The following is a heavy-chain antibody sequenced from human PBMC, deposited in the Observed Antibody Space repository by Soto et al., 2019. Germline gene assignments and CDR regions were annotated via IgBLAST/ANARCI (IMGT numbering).Heavy chain of an antibody. D-gene: IGHD3-10*01. CDR3: ARWSYLDYWYGLDV. V-gene: IGHV3-23*01. J-gene: IGHJ6*02. CDR2: ISGSDGKT. CDR1: GFSFGSYA. Sequence: GGSLRLSCAASGFSFGSYALSWVRQAPGKGLEWVSTISGSDGKTFYADSVKGRFSISRDTSQSTLYLQMNSLRADDTAMYYCARWSYLDYWYGLDVWGQGAAVTVSS.